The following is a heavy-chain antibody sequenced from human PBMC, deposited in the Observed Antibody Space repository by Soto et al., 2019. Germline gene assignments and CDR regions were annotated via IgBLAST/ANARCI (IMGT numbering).Heavy chain of an antibody. Sequence: GGSLRLSCAASGFTFSSYWMSWVRQAPGKGLEWVANIKQDGSEKYYVDSVKGRFTITRDNAKNSLYLQMNSLRAEDTAVYYCARDVIQWLVPSAWFDPWGQGTLVTVSS. CDR2: IKQDGSEK. J-gene: IGHJ5*02. D-gene: IGHD6-19*01. CDR3: ARDVIQWLVPSAWFDP. CDR1: GFTFSSYW. V-gene: IGHV3-7*05.